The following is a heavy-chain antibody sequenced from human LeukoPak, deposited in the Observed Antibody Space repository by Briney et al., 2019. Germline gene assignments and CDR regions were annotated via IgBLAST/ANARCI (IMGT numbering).Heavy chain of an antibody. V-gene: IGHV1-2*06. Sequence: ASVKVSCKASGYTFTGYYMHWVRQAPGQGLEWMGRINPNSGGTNYAQKFQGRVTMTRDTSISTAYMELSRLRSDDTAVYYCARGGRIPTESFWGIAAAARDGGFDYWGQGTLVTVSS. J-gene: IGHJ4*02. CDR1: GYTFTGYY. CDR3: ARGGRIPTESFWGIAAAARDGGFDY. D-gene: IGHD6-13*01. CDR2: INPNSGGT.